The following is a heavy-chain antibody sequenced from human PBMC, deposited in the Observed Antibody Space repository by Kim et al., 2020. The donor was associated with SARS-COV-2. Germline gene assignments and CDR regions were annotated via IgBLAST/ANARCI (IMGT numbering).Heavy chain of an antibody. V-gene: IGHV3-21*04. J-gene: IGHJ4*02. Sequence: GGSLRLSCAASGFTFSSYSMNWVRQAPGKGLEWISSISSSSSYIYYADSVKGRFTTSRDNARASLYLQRNSPRSADTAVYYCGSVLTSGWPYFDYWGQ. CDR3: GSVLTSGWPYFDY. D-gene: IGHD6-19*01. CDR1: GFTFSSYS. CDR2: ISSSSSYI.